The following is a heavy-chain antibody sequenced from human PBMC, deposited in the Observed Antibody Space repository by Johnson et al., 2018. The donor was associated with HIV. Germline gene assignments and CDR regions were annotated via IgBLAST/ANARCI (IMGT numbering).Heavy chain of an antibody. CDR3: AKGGATVITPRGEAFDI. Sequence: QEKLVESGGGVVQPGRSLRLSCAASAFTFSSYAMHWVRQAPGKGLEWVAVISYDASNKYYADSVKGRFTISRDNSKNTLYLQMNSLRAEDTAVYYCAKGGATVITPRGEAFDIWGQGTMVTVSS. J-gene: IGHJ3*02. CDR2: ISYDASNK. V-gene: IGHV3-30*04. D-gene: IGHD4-23*01. CDR1: AFTFSSYA.